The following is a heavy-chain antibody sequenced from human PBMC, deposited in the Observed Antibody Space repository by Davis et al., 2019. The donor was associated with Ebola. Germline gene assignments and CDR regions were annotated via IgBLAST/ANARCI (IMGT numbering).Heavy chain of an antibody. CDR2: ISYDGSNK. J-gene: IGHJ4*02. Sequence: GESLKISCAASGFTFSSYGMHWVRQAPGKGLEWVAVISYDGSNKYYADSVKGRFTISRDNSKNTLYLQMNSLRAEDTAVYYCAKDGKRSGYYAPTYYFDYWGQGTLVTVSS. V-gene: IGHV3-30*18. CDR3: AKDGKRSGYYAPTYYFDY. D-gene: IGHD3-22*01. CDR1: GFTFSSYG.